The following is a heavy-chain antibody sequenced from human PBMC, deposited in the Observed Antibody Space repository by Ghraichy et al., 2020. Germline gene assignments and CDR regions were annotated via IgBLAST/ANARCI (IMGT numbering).Heavy chain of an antibody. Sequence: SETLSLTCTVSGGSITNYYWSWIRQPPGKGLELIGYIYYSGSTNYNPSLKSRVTISVDTSKNQFSLKLSSLTAADTAVYYCARRLYTYGSGFDYWGQGTLVTVSS. CDR3: ARRLYTYGSGFDY. J-gene: IGHJ4*02. CDR2: IYYSGST. V-gene: IGHV4-59*01. CDR1: GGSITNYY. D-gene: IGHD5-18*01.